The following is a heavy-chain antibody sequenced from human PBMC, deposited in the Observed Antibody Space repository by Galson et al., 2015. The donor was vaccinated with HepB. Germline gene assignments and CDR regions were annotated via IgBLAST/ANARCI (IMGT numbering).Heavy chain of an antibody. CDR2: INPNSGGT. V-gene: IGHV1-2*06. D-gene: IGHD3-22*01. CDR1: GYTFTDYY. Sequence: SVKVSCKASGYTFTDYYIHWVRQAPGQGPEWMGRINPNSGGTNYAQKFQGRVTMTRDTSISTAYMELRRLTSDDTAVYYCARDFYYDSNENYWGQGTLVTASS. CDR3: ARDFYYDSNENY. J-gene: IGHJ4*02.